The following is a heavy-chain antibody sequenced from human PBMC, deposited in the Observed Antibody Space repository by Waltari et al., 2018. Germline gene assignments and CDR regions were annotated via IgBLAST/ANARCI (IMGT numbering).Heavy chain of an antibody. CDR3: ARSLHIFRAAAGMFDY. Sequence: QLQLQESGPGLVKPSGTLSLTCTVSDDSISSGYYLWGWIRQPPGKGLEWIGSVYYSGSTSYNPSLKSRVTIFVDTSKKQFSLKLSSVTAADTTVYYCARSLHIFRAAAGMFDYWGQGSLVTVSS. V-gene: IGHV4-39*01. J-gene: IGHJ4*02. CDR1: DDSISSGYYL. D-gene: IGHD6-13*01. CDR2: VYYSGST.